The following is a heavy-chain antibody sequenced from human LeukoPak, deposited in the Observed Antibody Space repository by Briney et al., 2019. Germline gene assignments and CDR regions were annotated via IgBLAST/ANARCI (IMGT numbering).Heavy chain of an antibody. CDR1: GYTFTSYY. V-gene: IGHV1-46*01. Sequence: GASVKVSCKASGYTFTSYYMHWVRQAPGQGLEWMGIINPSGGSTSYAQKFQGRVTMTRDTSTSTVYMELSSLRSEDTAVYYCAREANYYDSSGYRSGVVDIWGQGTMVTVSS. D-gene: IGHD3-22*01. J-gene: IGHJ3*02. CDR3: AREANYYDSSGYRSGVVDI. CDR2: INPSGGST.